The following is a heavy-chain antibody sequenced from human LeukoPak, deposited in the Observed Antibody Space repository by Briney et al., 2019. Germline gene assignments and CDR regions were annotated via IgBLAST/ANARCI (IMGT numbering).Heavy chain of an antibody. CDR3: ARNFRDGYNNSFDY. CDR2: ISGSGGST. V-gene: IGHV3-23*01. CDR1: GFTVSSNY. Sequence: GGSLRLSCAASGFTVSSNYMSWVRQAPGKGLEWVSAISGSGGSTYYADSVKGRFTISRDNSKNTLYLQMNSLRAEDTAVYYCARNFRDGYNNSFDYWGQGTLVTVSS. J-gene: IGHJ4*02. D-gene: IGHD5-24*01.